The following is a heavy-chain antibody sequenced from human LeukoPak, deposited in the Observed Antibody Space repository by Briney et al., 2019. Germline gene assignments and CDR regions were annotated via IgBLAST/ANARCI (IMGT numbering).Heavy chain of an antibody. D-gene: IGHD6-19*01. Sequence: ASVKVSCKASGYTFTGYYMHWVRQAPGQGLEWMGWINPNSGGTNYAQKFQGRVTMTRDTSISTVYMELSSLRSEDTAVYYCAGGGSAVADYYYYYYMDVWGKGTTVTVSS. CDR1: GYTFTGYY. V-gene: IGHV1-2*02. CDR2: INPNSGGT. J-gene: IGHJ6*03. CDR3: AGGGSAVADYYYYYYMDV.